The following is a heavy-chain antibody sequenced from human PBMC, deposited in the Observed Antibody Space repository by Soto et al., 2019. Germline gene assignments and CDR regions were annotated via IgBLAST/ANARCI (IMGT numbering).Heavy chain of an antibody. CDR2: LYSGGST. D-gene: IGHD3-3*01. CDR3: ARDLRVSVDKEWLLYSAH. J-gene: IGHJ4*02. Sequence: GGSLRLSCAASGFTVSSNYMSWVRQAPGKGLEWVSVLYSGGSTYYADSVKGRFIISRDNSKNTLYLQMDSLRVEDTAVYYCARDLRVSVDKEWLLYSAHWGRGTLVTVSS. V-gene: IGHV3-66*01. CDR1: GFTVSSNY.